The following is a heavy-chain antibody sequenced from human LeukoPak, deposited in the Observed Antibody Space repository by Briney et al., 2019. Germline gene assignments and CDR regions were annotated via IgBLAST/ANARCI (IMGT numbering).Heavy chain of an antibody. V-gene: IGHV4-59*08. D-gene: IGHD6-19*01. Sequence: SETLSLTCTVSGGPISSYYWSWIRQPPGKGLEWIGYIYYSGSTNYNPSLKSRVTISVDTSKNQFSLKLSSVTAADTAVYYCARHSGWYENGMDVWGQGTTVTVFS. CDR1: GGPISSYY. CDR2: IYYSGST. J-gene: IGHJ6*02. CDR3: ARHSGWYENGMDV.